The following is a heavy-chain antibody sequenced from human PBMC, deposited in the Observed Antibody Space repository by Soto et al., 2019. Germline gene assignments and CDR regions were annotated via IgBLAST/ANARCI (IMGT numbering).Heavy chain of an antibody. D-gene: IGHD2-2*01. CDR2: IYFTGST. J-gene: IGHJ4*02. CDR1: GGSISSYY. V-gene: IGHV4-59*01. Sequence: SETLSLTCTVSGGSISSYYWSWIRRPPGKGLEWIGYIYFTGSTNYNPSLKSRVTISVDTSKNQFSLKVNSVTAADTAVYYCARGSCSSASCYTGDYWGQGTLVTVSS. CDR3: ARGSCSSASCYTGDY.